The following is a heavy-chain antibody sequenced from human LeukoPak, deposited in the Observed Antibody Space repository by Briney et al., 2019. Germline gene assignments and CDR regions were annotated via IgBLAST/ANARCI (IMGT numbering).Heavy chain of an antibody. CDR2: IIPIFGTA. CDR1: GGTFSSYA. Sequence: VASVTVSCKASGGTFSSYAISWVRQAPGQGLEWMGGIIPIFGTANYAQKFQGRVTITADESTSTAYMELSSLRSEDTAVYYCARSGFWSGYPFDYWGQGTLVTVSS. J-gene: IGHJ4*02. CDR3: ARSGFWSGYPFDY. D-gene: IGHD3-3*01. V-gene: IGHV1-69*13.